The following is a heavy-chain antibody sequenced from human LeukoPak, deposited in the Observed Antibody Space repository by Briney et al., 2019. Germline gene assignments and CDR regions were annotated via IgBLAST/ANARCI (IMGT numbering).Heavy chain of an antibody. D-gene: IGHD3-22*01. Sequence: QPGGSLRLSCAASGFTFTNFALNWVRQAPGKGLEWVAAISTSGGSTYYADSVQGRFTISRDNSKNTLFLQMNRLRGEDTAVYYCANFVDSRGQDHWGQGTVVTVSS. CDR3: ANFVDSRGQDH. V-gene: IGHV3-23*01. J-gene: IGHJ4*02. CDR2: ISTSGGST. CDR1: GFTFTNFA.